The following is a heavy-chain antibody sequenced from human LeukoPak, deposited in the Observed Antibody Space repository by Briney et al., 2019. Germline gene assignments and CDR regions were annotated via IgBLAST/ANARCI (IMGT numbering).Heavy chain of an antibody. CDR2: IWYDGSNK. CDR1: GFTFSSYG. V-gene: IGHV3-33*01. CDR3: ARATSYYDILTGYYNDYYYGMDV. J-gene: IGHJ6*02. Sequence: GRSLRLSCAASGFTFSSYGMHWVRQAPGEGLEWVAVIWYDGSNKYYADSVKGRFTISRDNSKNTLYLQMNSLRAEDTAVYYCARATSYYDILTGYYNDYYYGMDVWGQGTTVTVSS. D-gene: IGHD3-9*01.